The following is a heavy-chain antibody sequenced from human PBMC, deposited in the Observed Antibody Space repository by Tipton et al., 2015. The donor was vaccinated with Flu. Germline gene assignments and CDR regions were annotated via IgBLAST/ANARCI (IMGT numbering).Heavy chain of an antibody. CDR2: INHSGRT. J-gene: IGHJ4*02. D-gene: IGHD3-16*01. Sequence: LRLSCAASGFTFSDYYMSWIRQAPGKGLEWVANINHSGRTYYNPSLKSRVTISVDTSKNDFSLKVIPVTAADTAVYFCARGLSPMAVMLGSAFGYYFDYWGQGTLVTVSS. CDR3: ARGLSPMAVMLGSAFGYYFDY. CDR1: GFTFSDYY. V-gene: IGHV4-34*01.